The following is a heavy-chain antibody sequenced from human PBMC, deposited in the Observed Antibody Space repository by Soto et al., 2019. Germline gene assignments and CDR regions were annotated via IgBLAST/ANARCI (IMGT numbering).Heavy chain of an antibody. CDR2: ISGGSSAI. D-gene: IGHD6-6*01. J-gene: IGHJ4*02. Sequence: EVQLVESGGGLVQPGGSLRLSCAASGFTFSSYSMNWVRQAPGKGLEWVSYISGGSSAIYFADSVKGRYTISRDNDKNSLFLQMNSLRAEDTAVYYWARGDIAARRGSLDYWGQGTLVTVSS. CDR3: ARGDIAARRGSLDY. V-gene: IGHV3-48*01. CDR1: GFTFSSYS.